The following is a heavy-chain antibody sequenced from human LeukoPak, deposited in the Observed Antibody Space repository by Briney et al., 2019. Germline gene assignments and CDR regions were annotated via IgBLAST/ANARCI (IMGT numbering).Heavy chain of an antibody. J-gene: IGHJ3*02. Sequence: GGSLRLSCAASGFTFSSYGMHWVRQAPGKGLEWEAFIRYDGSNKYYADSVKGRFTISRDNSKNTLYLQMNSLRAEDTAVYYCAKDSGYEKAFDIWGQGTMVTVSS. CDR1: GFTFSSYG. V-gene: IGHV3-30*02. CDR3: AKDSGYEKAFDI. CDR2: IRYDGSNK. D-gene: IGHD5-12*01.